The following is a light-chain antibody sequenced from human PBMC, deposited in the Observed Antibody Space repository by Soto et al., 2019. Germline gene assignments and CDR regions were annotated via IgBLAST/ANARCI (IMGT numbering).Light chain of an antibody. CDR2: DVT. CDR1: SSDVGGYHY. CDR3: SSYTSTSTYV. V-gene: IGLV2-14*01. J-gene: IGLJ1*01. Sequence: QSALTQPASVSGSPGQSITISCTGTSSDVGGYHYVSWYQQHPGKAPKLMIYDVTNRPAGISKRFSGSKSGNTASLTISGLQAEDEADYYCSSYTSTSTYVFGTGTKVTVL.